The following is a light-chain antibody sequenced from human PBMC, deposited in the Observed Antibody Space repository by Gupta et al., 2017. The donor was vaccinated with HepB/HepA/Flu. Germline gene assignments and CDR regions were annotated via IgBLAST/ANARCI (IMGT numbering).Light chain of an antibody. CDR1: QDINNY. CDR3: QQDDNLPMCS. CDR2: DAS. V-gene: IGKV1-33*01. J-gene: IGKJ2*04. Sequence: DIQMTQSPSSLSASVGDRVTITCQASQDINNYLNWYQQKPGKAPKLLIYDASNWETGVPSRFSGSGYGKDFTFTISSRQQEDIATYYCQQDDNLPMCSFGQGTKLEIK.